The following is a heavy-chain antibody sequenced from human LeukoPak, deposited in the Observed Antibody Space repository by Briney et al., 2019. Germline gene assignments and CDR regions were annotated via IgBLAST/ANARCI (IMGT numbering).Heavy chain of an antibody. J-gene: IGHJ5*02. Sequence: SETLSLTCTVSGGSTSSYYWSWIRQPPGKGLEWIGYIFYNGSTNYNPSLKSRVTMSVDTSKDQFSLKLSPVTAADTAVYYCARGHCSSGWYGERGTLWFDPWGQGTLVTVSS. CDR1: GGSTSSYY. D-gene: IGHD6-19*01. CDR2: IFYNGST. CDR3: ARGHCSSGWYGERGTLWFDP. V-gene: IGHV4-59*01.